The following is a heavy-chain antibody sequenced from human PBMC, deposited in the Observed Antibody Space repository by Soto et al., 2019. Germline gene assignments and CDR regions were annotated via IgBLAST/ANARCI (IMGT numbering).Heavy chain of an antibody. CDR1: GGSFSGYY. J-gene: IGHJ4*02. CDR2: INHSGST. Sequence: QVQLQQWGAGLLKPSETLSLTCAVYGGSFSGYYWSWIRQPPGKGLEWIGEINHSGSTNYNPSLKSRVTISVDTSKNQFSLKLSSVTAADTAVYYCARGPHKYYGGNPPASAALDYWGQGTLVTVSS. V-gene: IGHV4-34*01. D-gene: IGHD4-17*01. CDR3: ARGPHKYYGGNPPASAALDY.